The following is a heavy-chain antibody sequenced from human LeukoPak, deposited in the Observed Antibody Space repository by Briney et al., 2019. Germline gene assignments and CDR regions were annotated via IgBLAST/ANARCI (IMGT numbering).Heavy chain of an antibody. J-gene: IGHJ3*02. CDR3: ARPKRRYCSGGSCYSVPAFDI. CDR1: GGSISSGSYY. CDR2: MYYSGNT. D-gene: IGHD2-15*01. V-gene: IGHV4-39*01. Sequence: PSETLSLTCTVSGGSISSGSYYWSWIRQPPGKGLEWIGSMYYSGNTYYSPSLKSRVTISVDTSKNQFSLKLSSVTAADTAVYYCARPKRRYCSGGSCYSVPAFDIWGQGTMVTVSS.